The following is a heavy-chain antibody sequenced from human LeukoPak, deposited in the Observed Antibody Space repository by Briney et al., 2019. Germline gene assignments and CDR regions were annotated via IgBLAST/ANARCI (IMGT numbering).Heavy chain of an antibody. V-gene: IGHV3-30*02. J-gene: IGHJ5*02. CDR1: GFIFSSFG. CDR3: AKDRGDYTNWFDP. CDR2: IRYDGSNK. Sequence: SGGSLRLSCAASGFIFSSFGMHWVRQAPGKGLEWVAFIRYDGSNKYYADSVKGRFTISRDNSKNTLYLQMNSPRAEDTAIYYCAKDRGDYTNWFDPWGQGTLVTVSS. D-gene: IGHD4-17*01.